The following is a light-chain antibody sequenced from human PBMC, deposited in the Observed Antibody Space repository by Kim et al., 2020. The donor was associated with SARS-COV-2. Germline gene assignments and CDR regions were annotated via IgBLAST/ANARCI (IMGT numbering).Light chain of an antibody. Sequence: ASVGDRVTIACRASQDFSDYLAWFQQKPGKAPKSLIYAASRLQSGVPSRFSGSGSGTEFTLTISNLQPEDFATYYCQQYKFYQWTFGQGTKVDIK. CDR2: AAS. J-gene: IGKJ1*01. CDR3: QQYKFYQWT. V-gene: IGKV1-16*01. CDR1: QDFSDY.